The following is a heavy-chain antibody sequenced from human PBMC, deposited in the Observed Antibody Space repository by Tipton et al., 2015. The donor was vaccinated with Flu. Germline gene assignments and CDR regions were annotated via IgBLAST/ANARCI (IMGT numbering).Heavy chain of an antibody. V-gene: IGHV1-3*01. Sequence: QLVQSGAEVKKPGASVKVSCKASGYTFTSYAMHWVRQAPGQRLEWMGWINAGSGNTKYSQKFQGRVTITRDTSASTAYMELSSLRSEDTAVYYCAREEKRGGYSRWGQGTLVTVSS. J-gene: IGHJ4*02. CDR2: INAGSGNT. CDR1: GYTFTSYA. CDR3: AREEKRGGYSR. D-gene: IGHD6-13*01.